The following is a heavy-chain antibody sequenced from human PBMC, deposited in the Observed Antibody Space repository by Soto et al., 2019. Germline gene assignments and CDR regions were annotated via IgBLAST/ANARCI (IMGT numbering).Heavy chain of an antibody. CDR2: INYSGST. V-gene: IGHV4-31*03. Sequence: SETLSLTCTVSGGSISSGGYYWSWIRQHPGKGLEWIGYINYSGSTYYNPSLKSRVTISVDTSKNQFSLKLSSVTAADTAVYYCARGGLGYCSGGSCYSAELSRYYYGMDVWGQGTTVTVSS. CDR3: ARGGLGYCSGGSCYSAELSRYYYGMDV. D-gene: IGHD2-15*01. CDR1: GGSISSGGYY. J-gene: IGHJ6*02.